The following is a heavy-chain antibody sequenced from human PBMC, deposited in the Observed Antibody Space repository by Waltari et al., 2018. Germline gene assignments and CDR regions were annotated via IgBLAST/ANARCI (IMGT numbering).Heavy chain of an antibody. CDR2: ISGSGTTI. J-gene: IGHJ4*02. CDR3: ARRFDS. Sequence: EVQLVEYGGGLVQPGGALRLRGAASGFTFSSYGMNWVRQAPGKGLEWISYISGSGTTIYYADSVKGRFTISRDDAENSLYLQMNSLRAEDTALYYCARRFDSWGQGTRVTVSS. CDR1: GFTFSSYG. V-gene: IGHV3-48*03.